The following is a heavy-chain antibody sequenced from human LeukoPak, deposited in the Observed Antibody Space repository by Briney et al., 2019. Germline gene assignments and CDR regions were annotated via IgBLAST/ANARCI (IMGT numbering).Heavy chain of an antibody. V-gene: IGHV1-24*01. CDR1: GYTLTELC. Sequence: GASVKVSCKVSGYTLTELCMHWVRQAPAKGLEWMGGFDPEDGETIYARQFPGRVTMTEDTSTDTAYMELSSLRSEDTAVYYCATIPVADFWSGYGYWGQGALVTVSS. CDR3: ATIPVADFWSGYGY. CDR2: FDPEDGET. J-gene: IGHJ4*02. D-gene: IGHD3-3*01.